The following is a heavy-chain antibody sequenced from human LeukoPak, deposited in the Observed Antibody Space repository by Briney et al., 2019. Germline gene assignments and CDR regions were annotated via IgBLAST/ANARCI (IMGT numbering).Heavy chain of an antibody. CDR2: IHYSGST. CDR1: GDSIGNYY. CDR3: AIYDSSGHHHLGAFDI. D-gene: IGHD3-22*01. V-gene: IGHV4-59*01. Sequence: SETLSLTCTVSGDSIGNYYWSWIRQPPGKGLESIGYIHYSGSTKNNPSLQSRVIISLNTSKNQFSLKLSSVTAADTAVYFCAIYDSSGHHHLGAFDIWGQGTMVTVSS. J-gene: IGHJ3*02.